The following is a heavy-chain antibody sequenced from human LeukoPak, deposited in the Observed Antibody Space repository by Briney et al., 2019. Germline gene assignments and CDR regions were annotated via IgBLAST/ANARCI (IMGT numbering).Heavy chain of an antibody. CDR3: ARVLDGGDAFDI. Sequence: SETLSLTCTVSGGSISSYYWSWVRQPPGKGMEWVGYMYYSGRTNYNPSLKSRVTISVDTSKNQFSLELSSVTAADTAVYYCARVLDGGDAFDIWGQGTMVTVSS. CDR1: GGSISSYY. CDR2: MYYSGRT. V-gene: IGHV4-59*01. D-gene: IGHD2-15*01. J-gene: IGHJ3*02.